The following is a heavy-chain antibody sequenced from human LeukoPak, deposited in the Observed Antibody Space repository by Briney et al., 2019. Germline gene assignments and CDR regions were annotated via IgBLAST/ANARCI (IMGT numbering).Heavy chain of an antibody. Sequence: ASVKVSCKASGGTFSSYAISWVRQAPGQGLEWMGGINPIFGTANYAQKFQGRVTITADESTSTAYMELSSLRSEDTAVYYCARLYDILTGYFDYWGQGTLVTVSS. CDR3: ARLYDILTGYFDY. CDR1: GGTFSSYA. CDR2: INPIFGTA. D-gene: IGHD3-9*01. V-gene: IGHV1-69*13. J-gene: IGHJ4*02.